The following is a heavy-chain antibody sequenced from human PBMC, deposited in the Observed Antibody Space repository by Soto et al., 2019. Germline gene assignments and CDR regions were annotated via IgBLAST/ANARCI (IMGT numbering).Heavy chain of an antibody. CDR3: ARHSVGGYCSGGSCYWGYFDY. V-gene: IGHV4-59*08. J-gene: IGHJ4*02. CDR2: IYYSGST. CDR1: GGSISSYD. Sequence: SETLSLTCTVSGGSISSYDWSWIRQPPGKGLEWIGYIYYSGSTNYNPSLKSRVTISVDTSKNQFSLKLSSVTAADTAVYYCARHSVGGYCSGGSCYWGYFDYWGQGTLVTVSS. D-gene: IGHD2-15*01.